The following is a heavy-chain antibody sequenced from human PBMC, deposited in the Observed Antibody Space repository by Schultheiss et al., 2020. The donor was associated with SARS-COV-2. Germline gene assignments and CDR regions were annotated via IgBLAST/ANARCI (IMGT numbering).Heavy chain of an antibody. CDR2: IRSKASGGTT. V-gene: IGHV3-49*03. J-gene: IGHJ6*02. Sequence: GGSLRLSCTASGFTFGDYAMSWFRQAPGKGLEWVGFIRSKASGGTTEYAASVKGRFTISRDNAKNSLYLQMNSLRAEDTAVYYCAKADGYDFWSGYLPLPYYYYGMDVWGQGTTVTVSS. D-gene: IGHD3-3*01. CDR1: GFTFGDYA. CDR3: AKADGYDFWSGYLPLPYYYYGMDV.